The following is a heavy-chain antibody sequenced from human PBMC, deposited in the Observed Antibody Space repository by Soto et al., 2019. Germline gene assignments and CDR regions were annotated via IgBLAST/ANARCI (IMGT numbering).Heavy chain of an antibody. J-gene: IGHJ6*03. CDR1: GDSVSCNSAA. Sequence: SQTLSLTCAISGDSVSCNSAAWNWIRLSPSRRLEWLARTYYRSRWYNDYAVSVRSRITVNPDTSKKQFSLQLTSVTPEDTAVYYCAGTTSHQWYYMDVWGKGTTVTVSS. D-gene: IGHD1-7*01. CDR2: TYYRSRWYN. CDR3: AGTTSHQWYYMDV. V-gene: IGHV6-1*01.